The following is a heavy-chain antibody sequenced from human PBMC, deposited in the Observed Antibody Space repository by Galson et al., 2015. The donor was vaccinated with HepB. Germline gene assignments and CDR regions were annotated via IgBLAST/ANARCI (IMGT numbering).Heavy chain of an antibody. J-gene: IGHJ4*02. Sequence: SLRLSCAASGFTFSSYSMNWVRQAPGKGLEWVSSISSSSSYIYYADSVKGRFTISRDNAKNSLYLQMNSLRAEDTAVYYCATGGPSTLYGDDTDYWGQGTLVTVSS. CDR1: GFTFSSYS. CDR2: ISSSSSYI. V-gene: IGHV3-21*01. D-gene: IGHD4-17*01. CDR3: ATGGPSTLYGDDTDY.